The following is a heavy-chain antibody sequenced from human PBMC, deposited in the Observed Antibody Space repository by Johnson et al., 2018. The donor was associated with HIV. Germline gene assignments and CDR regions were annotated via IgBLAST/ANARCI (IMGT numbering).Heavy chain of an antibody. CDR3: VKDRGSPGIPAAFEI. J-gene: IGHJ3*02. V-gene: IGHV3-30*18. D-gene: IGHD1-26*01. CDR1: GLSFSNFG. Sequence: QVQLVESGGGVVQPGKSLTLSCVGSGLSFSNFGIHWVRQAPGKGPEWVAVISFDGNLKKYADSVKGRFTISRDNSKKTLYLQMNSLRAEDTGVYYCVKDRGSPGIPAAFEIWGQGTRVTVSS. CDR2: ISFDGNLK.